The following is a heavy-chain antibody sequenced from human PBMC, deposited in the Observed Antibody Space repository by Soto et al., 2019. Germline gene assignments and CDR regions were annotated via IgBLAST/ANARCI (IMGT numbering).Heavy chain of an antibody. CDR1: RDTFTTYT. V-gene: IGHV1-69*02. CDR3: ARGVDTYFDY. D-gene: IGHD5-12*01. J-gene: IGHJ4*02. CDR2: IVPILDIT. Sequence: QVQLVQSGAEVKKPGSSVKVSCKASRDTFTTYTIAWVRQAPGQGLEWVGRIVPILDITNYAQTFQGRVTITADKSTNPAYMELSGLRSEDTAVYYCARGVDTYFDYWGQGTLVTVSS.